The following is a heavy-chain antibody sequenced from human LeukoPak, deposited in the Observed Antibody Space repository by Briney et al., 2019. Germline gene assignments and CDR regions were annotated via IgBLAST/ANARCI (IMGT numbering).Heavy chain of an antibody. CDR2: ISSNGGST. Sequence: PGGSLRLSCSASGFTFSSYAMHWVRQAPGKGLEYVSAISSNGGSTYYADSVKGRFTISRDNSKNTLYLQMSSLRAEDTAAYYCVKDRWGARSANAFDIWGQGTMVAVSS. J-gene: IGHJ3*02. CDR1: GFTFSSYA. V-gene: IGHV3-64D*06. CDR3: VKDRWGARSANAFDI. D-gene: IGHD3-16*01.